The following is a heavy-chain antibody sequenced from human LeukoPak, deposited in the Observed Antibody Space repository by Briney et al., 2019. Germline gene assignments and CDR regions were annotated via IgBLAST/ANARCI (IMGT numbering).Heavy chain of an antibody. V-gene: IGHV1-18*01. D-gene: IGHD2-8*02. CDR1: GYIFTSYG. Sequence: ASVKVSCKASGYIFTSYGISWVRQAPGQGLEWMGWISAYNGNTNYAQKLQGRVTMTTDTSTSTAYMELRSLRSDDTAVYYCARDALVPGRGSDVYWGQGTLVTVSS. J-gene: IGHJ4*02. CDR2: ISAYNGNT. CDR3: ARDALVPGRGSDVY.